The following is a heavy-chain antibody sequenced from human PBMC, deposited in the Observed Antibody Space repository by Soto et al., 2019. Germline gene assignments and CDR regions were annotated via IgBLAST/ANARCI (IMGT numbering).Heavy chain of an antibody. CDR3: ARRYGGNFDY. CDR1: GGCISTYY. J-gene: IGHJ4*02. V-gene: IGHV4-59*01. Sequence: SETPSLTCTVSGGCISTYYWSWIRQPPGKGLEWIGYIYYSGSTNYNPSLKSRVSISVDTSKNQFSLKLSSVTVEDTAVYYSARRYGGNFDYWAKGTLVTVSS. D-gene: IGHD1-26*01. CDR2: IYYSGST.